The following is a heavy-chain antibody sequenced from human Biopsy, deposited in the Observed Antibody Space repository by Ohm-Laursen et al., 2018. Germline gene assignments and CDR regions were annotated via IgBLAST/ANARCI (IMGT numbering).Heavy chain of an antibody. Sequence: VASVKVSCKASGYTFTSYGISWVRQAPGQGLEWMGWINTYNGNTNYAQNLQGRVTMTTDTSTSTAYMELRSLRSDDPAVYYCARERGGYKRTDYWGQGTLVTVSS. CDR1: GYTFTSYG. CDR2: INTYNGNT. CDR3: ARERGGYKRTDY. V-gene: IGHV1-18*01. D-gene: IGHD5-24*01. J-gene: IGHJ4*02.